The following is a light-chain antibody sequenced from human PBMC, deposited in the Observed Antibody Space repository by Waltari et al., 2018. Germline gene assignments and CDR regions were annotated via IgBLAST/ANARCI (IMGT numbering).Light chain of an antibody. CDR1: SSDVGSYNL. CDR3: CSYAGSSTPPVV. V-gene: IGLV2-23*01. J-gene: IGLJ2*01. CDR2: EGS. Sequence: QSALTQPASVSGSPGQSITISCTGTSSDVGSYNLVSWYQQHPGKAPKLMIYEGSKRPSGVSNRFSGCKSGNTASLTISGLQAEDEADYYCCSYAGSSTPPVVVGGGTKLTVL.